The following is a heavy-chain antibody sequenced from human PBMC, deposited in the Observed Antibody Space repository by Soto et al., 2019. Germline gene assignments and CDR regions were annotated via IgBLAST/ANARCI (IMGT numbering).Heavy chain of an antibody. Sequence: SETLSLTCAVYGGSFSGYYWSWIRQPPGKGLEWIGEINHSGSTNYNPSLKSRVTISVDTSKNQFSLRLSSVTAADTAVYYCARGLELRVHAFDIWGQGTMVTVSS. CDR3: ARGLELRVHAFDI. D-gene: IGHD1-7*01. CDR2: INHSGST. J-gene: IGHJ3*02. V-gene: IGHV4-34*01. CDR1: GGSFSGYY.